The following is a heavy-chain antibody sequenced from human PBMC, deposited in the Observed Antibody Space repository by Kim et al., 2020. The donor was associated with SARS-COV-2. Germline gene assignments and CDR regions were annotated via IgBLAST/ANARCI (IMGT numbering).Heavy chain of an antibody. V-gene: IGHV3-23*01. CDR3: AKGQVSMGPDPFDY. J-gene: IGHJ4*02. D-gene: IGHD3-10*01. Sequence: GGSLRLSCAASGFSFTTYAMSWVRQAPGKVLEWVATMSGGGTSTIYVDSVTGRFTISRDNYMDTVFLQMNSLRVDDTATYYCAKGQVSMGPDPFDYWGQGTPVTVSS. CDR1: GFSFTTYA. CDR2: MSGGGTST.